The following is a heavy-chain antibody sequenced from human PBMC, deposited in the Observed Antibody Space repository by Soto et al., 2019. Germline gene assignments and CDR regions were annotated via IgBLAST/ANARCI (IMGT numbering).Heavy chain of an antibody. V-gene: IGHV3-33*01. CDR1: GFTFSTYG. D-gene: IGHD1-26*01. CDR3: ARAVGPFDY. Sequence: QVQLVESGGGVVQPGRSLRLSCAASGFTFSTYGMHWVRQAPGTGLEWVAVIWYDGSHKDYADSVKGRFTISRDKSKNTLYLQMNSLRAEDTGVYYCARAVGPFDYWGQGTLVAVSS. J-gene: IGHJ4*02. CDR2: IWYDGSHK.